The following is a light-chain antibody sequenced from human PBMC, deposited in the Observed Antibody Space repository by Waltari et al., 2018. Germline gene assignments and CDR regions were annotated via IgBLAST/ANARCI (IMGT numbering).Light chain of an antibody. CDR1: QSLQHANGASY. CDR2: LAS. CDR3: MQALQLPKT. Sequence: EIVMTQSPLSLPVTPGQPASYSCRSSQSLQHANGASYLDWYLQRPGQSPQLLIYLASSRASGVPDRFSGSGSGTHFTLTISRVEAEDIGIYYCMQALQLPKTFGQGTKVEIK. J-gene: IGKJ1*01. V-gene: IGKV2-28*01.